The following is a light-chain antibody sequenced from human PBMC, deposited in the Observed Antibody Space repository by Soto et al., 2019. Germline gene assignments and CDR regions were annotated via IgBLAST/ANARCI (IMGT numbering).Light chain of an antibody. Sequence: QSALTQPASVSGSPGQSIIISCTGTSSDVGAYNYVSWYQQHPGKVPKVMIYDVTNRPSGVSNRFSGSKSGNTASLTISGLQAEDEADYYCYSYSTSSTYVFGTGTKLTVL. V-gene: IGLV2-14*03. CDR1: SSDVGAYNY. CDR2: DVT. J-gene: IGLJ1*01. CDR3: YSYSTSSTYV.